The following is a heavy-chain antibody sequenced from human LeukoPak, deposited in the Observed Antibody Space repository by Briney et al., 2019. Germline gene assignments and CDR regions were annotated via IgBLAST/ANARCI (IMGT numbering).Heavy chain of an antibody. D-gene: IGHD3-16*01. CDR2: VYKSGDV. V-gene: IGHV4-59*11. CDR3: ASGKYFYDDPASLNRASRTALDL. J-gene: IGHJ3*01. CDR1: GDSTAGRY. Sequence: SETLSLTCSVSGDSTAGRYWSWIRQSPGKGLEWLGLVYKSGDVNYHPSFRSRLSVSLDRSKTQVSLRLRSVTAADTAVYYCASGKYFYDDPASLNRASRTALDLWARGTMVIVSS.